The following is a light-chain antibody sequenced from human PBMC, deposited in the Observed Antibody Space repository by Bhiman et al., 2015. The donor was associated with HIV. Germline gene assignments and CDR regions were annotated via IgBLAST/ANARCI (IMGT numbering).Light chain of an antibody. CDR3: SSYTSSSTPSYV. J-gene: IGLJ1*01. CDR2: MSV. Sequence: QSALTQPASVSGSPGQSITISCTGTSSDVGGYNYVSWYQQHPGKRPQTHVFMMSVSGPRGVSNRFSGSKSGNTASLTISGLQAEDEADYYCSSYTSSSTPSYVFGTGTKVTVL. V-gene: IGLV2-14*01. CDR1: SSDVGGYNY.